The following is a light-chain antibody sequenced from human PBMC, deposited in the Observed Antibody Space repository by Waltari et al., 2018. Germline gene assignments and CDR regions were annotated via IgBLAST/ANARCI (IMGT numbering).Light chain of an antibody. V-gene: IGLV3-16*01. CDR3: LSADTNDDWV. Sequence: SRELTQPPSVSVSLGDMARTTCSGESPPKRFSYWYQQRPGQFPLLLIYRDTERPSGTPDRFSGSSSGTTVTLTISGVQAEDEADYYCLSADTNDDWVFGGGTRLTVL. J-gene: IGLJ3*02. CDR2: RDT. CDR1: SPPKRF.